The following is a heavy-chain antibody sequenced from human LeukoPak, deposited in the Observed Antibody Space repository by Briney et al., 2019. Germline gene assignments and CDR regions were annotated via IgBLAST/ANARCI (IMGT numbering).Heavy chain of an antibody. CDR2: ISGSGGST. CDR1: GYTFSSYA. CDR3: AKYSGYNLEY. D-gene: IGHD5-12*01. Sequence: SCKASGYTFSSYAMSWVRQAPGKGLEWVSAISGSGGSTYYADSVKGRFTISRDNSKNTLYLQMNSLRDDDTGIYYCAKYSGYNLEYWGQGTLVTVSS. J-gene: IGHJ4*02. V-gene: IGHV3-23*01.